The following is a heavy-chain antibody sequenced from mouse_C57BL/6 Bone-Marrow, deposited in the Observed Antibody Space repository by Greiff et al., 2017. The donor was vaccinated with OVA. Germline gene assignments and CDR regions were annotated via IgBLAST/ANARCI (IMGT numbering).Heavy chain of an antibody. CDR1: GYTFTSYW. V-gene: IGHV1-59*01. CDR3: ARDSSGYLDY. CDR2: IDPSDSYT. J-gene: IGHJ4*01. Sequence: QVQLKESGAELVRPGTSVKLSCKASGYTFTSYWMHWVKQRPGQGLEWIGVIDPSDSYTNYNQKFKGKATLTVDTSSSTAYMQLSSLTSEDSAVYYCARDSSGYLDYWGQGTSVTVSS. D-gene: IGHD3-2*02.